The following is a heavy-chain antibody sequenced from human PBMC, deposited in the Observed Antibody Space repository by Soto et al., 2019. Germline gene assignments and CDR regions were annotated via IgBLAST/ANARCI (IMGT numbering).Heavy chain of an antibody. Sequence: EVQLVESGGGLVQPGGSLRLTCTASGFTLSNYWMNWVRQAPEKGLEWVANIKQDGSEKNYVDSVKGRFTISRDNAKNSLYLQMNSLRVEDTAMYYCMTTVTTFGCWGQGTLVTVSS. CDR3: MTTVTTFGC. CDR1: GFTLSNYW. J-gene: IGHJ4*02. V-gene: IGHV3-7*05. D-gene: IGHD4-17*01. CDR2: IKQDGSEK.